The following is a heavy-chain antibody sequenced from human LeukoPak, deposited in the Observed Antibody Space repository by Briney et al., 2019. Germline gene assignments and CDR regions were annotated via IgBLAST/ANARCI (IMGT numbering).Heavy chain of an antibody. Sequence: GGSLRLSCAASGFTFSSYGMNWVRQAPGKGLEWVSSISSSSSDIYYADSVKGRFTISRDNAKNSLYLQMNSLRAEDTAVYYCARDLADCSGGSCYSSGMDVWGQGTTVTVSS. J-gene: IGHJ6*02. CDR2: ISSSSSDI. V-gene: IGHV3-21*01. CDR1: GFTFSSYG. D-gene: IGHD2-15*01. CDR3: ARDLADCSGGSCYSSGMDV.